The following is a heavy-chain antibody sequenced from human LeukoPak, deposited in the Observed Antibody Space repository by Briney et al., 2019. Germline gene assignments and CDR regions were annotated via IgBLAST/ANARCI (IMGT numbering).Heavy chain of an antibody. J-gene: IGHJ4*02. CDR1: GFTFSNYG. Sequence: GRSLRLSCAASGFTFSNYGMHWVRQAPGKGLEWVAVIWYDGSNKYYADSVKGRFTISRDNSKNTLYLQMNSLRAEDTAVYYCAKAVVLLSGPLGYWGQGTLVTVSS. D-gene: IGHD4-23*01. CDR2: IWYDGSNK. V-gene: IGHV3-33*06. CDR3: AKAVVLLSGPLGY.